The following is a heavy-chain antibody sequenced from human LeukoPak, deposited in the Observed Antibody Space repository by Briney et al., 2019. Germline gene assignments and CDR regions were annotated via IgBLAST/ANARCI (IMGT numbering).Heavy chain of an antibody. CDR2: INPNSGAT. CDR1: GYTFTGYY. V-gene: IGHV1-2*02. Sequence: GASVKVSCNTSGYTFTGYYLHWVRQAPGQGLEWMGWINPNSGATDYAQRFQGRVTVTRDTSISTAYMELNSLTSDDTAVYFCARGPHIAAAGTGPQTYWGQGTLVTVSS. J-gene: IGHJ4*02. CDR3: ARGPHIAAAGTGPQTY. D-gene: IGHD6-13*01.